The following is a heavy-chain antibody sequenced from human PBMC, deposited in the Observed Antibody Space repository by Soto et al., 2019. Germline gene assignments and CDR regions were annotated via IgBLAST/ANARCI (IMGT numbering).Heavy chain of an antibody. J-gene: IGHJ4*02. CDR2: INAGNGNT. D-gene: IGHD2-15*01. Sequence: QVQLVQSGAEEKKPGASVKVSCKDSGYTFTSYAMHWVRQAPGQRLEWMGWINAGNGNTKYSQKFQGRVTLTRDTPVSTAYTELSSPRSEDTAVYYCARDLGYALHDYWGQGTLVTVSS. CDR1: GYTFTSYA. CDR3: ARDLGYALHDY. V-gene: IGHV1-3*05.